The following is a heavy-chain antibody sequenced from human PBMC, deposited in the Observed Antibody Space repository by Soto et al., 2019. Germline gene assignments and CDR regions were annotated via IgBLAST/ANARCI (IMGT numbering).Heavy chain of an antibody. Sequence: WTWIRQSPGKGLEWIGYIHHSGSILYNPSLKSRVTISVDTSKNQFSLHLTSVTAAETAVYFCAREDGGGVSLDVWGQGTTVSVSS. D-gene: IGHD2-8*01. V-gene: IGHV4-30-4*08. CDR2: IHHSGSI. CDR3: AREDGGGVSLDV. J-gene: IGHJ6*02.